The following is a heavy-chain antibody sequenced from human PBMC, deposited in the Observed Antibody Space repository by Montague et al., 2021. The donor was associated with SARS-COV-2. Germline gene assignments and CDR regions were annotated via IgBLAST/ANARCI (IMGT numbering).Heavy chain of an antibody. CDR3: ARAGGFDNSGYVGRLRTYYFDY. J-gene: IGHJ4*02. Sequence: TLSLTCIVSGGSISSDDSYWTWIRQHPGKGLEWIGYISYSGRTSYNVSLKSRLTISADTSRYQFSLELASVTAADTAIYYCARAGGFDNSGYVGRLRTYYFDYWGQGLLVTVSS. CDR1: GGSISSDDSY. V-gene: IGHV4-31*03. D-gene: IGHD3-22*01. CDR2: ISYSGRT.